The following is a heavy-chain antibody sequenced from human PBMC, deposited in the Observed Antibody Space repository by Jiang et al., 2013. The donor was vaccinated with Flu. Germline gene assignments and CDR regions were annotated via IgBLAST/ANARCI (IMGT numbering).Heavy chain of an antibody. CDR2: ISADADST. V-gene: IGHV3-23*01. CDR1: GFTFSSYA. Sequence: VQLLESGGGLVQPGGSLRLSCAASGFTFSSYAMSWVRQAPGMGLEWVSAISADADSTYYADSVKGRFTISRDNSKNTLYLHMNSLRAEDTAVYYCAKSLRVDDFWYFDRWGRGTLVTVSS. J-gene: IGHJ2*01. D-gene: IGHD2-15*01. CDR3: AKSLRVDDFWYFDR.